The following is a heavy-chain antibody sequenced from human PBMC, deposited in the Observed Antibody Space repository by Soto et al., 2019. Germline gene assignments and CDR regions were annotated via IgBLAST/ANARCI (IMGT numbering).Heavy chain of an antibody. CDR2: ISTYNGNT. V-gene: IGHV1-18*01. Sequence: QVQLVQSGAEVKKPGASVKVSCKASGYTFTSYGISWVRQAPGQGLEWMGWISTYNGNTNYAQKLQGRVTMTTDTSTRTAYMERRRLRSDDTAVYYCARRYGIAAAGTYYYYYGMDVWGQGTTVTVSS. CDR3: ARRYGIAAAGTYYYYYGMDV. D-gene: IGHD6-13*01. J-gene: IGHJ6*02. CDR1: GYTFTSYG.